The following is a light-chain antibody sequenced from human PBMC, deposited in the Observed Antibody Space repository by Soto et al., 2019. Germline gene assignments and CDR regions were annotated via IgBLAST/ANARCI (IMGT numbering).Light chain of an antibody. CDR1: SSNIGAGYD. CDR3: QSYDNTLSWV. V-gene: IGLV1-40*01. Sequence: QSVLTQPPSGCGATGQRVAISCTGSSSNIGAGYDVHWYQQLPGTAPKLLIYGNNNRPSGVPDRFSGSKSGTSASLAITGLQAEDEADYYCQSYDNTLSWVFGTGTKVTVL. J-gene: IGLJ1*01. CDR2: GNN.